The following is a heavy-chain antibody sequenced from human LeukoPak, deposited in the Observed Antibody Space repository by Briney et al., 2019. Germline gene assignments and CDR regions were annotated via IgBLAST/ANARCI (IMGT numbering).Heavy chain of an antibody. Sequence: GASVKVSCKASGYMXTANYIHRVRQAPGQGLEWMGWINPNSGGTNYAQNFQGVVTMTRDTSLSTVYMELGRLRYDDTAVYYCARGKANGSGSYDYWGPGSLVTVSS. V-gene: IGHV1-2*02. J-gene: IGHJ4*02. CDR2: INPNSGGT. CDR3: ARGKANGSGSYDY. D-gene: IGHD3-10*01. CDR1: GYMXTANY.